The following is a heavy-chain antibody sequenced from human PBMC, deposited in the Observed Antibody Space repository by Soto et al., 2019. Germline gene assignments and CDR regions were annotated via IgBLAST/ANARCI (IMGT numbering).Heavy chain of an antibody. CDR3: ARGLIYYDSSGYYIDAFDI. CDR1: GGTFSSYA. Sequence: QVQLVQSGAEVKKPGSSVKVSCKASGGTFSSYAISWVRQAPGQGLEWMGGIIPIFGTANYAQKFQGRVTITADEYTSTAYMELSSLRSEDTAVYYCARGLIYYDSSGYYIDAFDIWGQGTMVTVSS. CDR2: IIPIFGTA. D-gene: IGHD3-22*01. J-gene: IGHJ3*02. V-gene: IGHV1-69*01.